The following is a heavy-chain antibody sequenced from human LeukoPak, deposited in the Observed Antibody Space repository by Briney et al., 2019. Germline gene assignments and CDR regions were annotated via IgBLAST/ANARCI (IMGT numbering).Heavy chain of an antibody. Sequence: SETVSLTCTVSGGSISSYYWSWIRQPPGKGLEWMGYIYYSGSTNYNPSLKSRVTISVDTSKNQFSLKLSSVTAADTAVYYCAREGVGATTGYFDYWGQGTLVTVSS. J-gene: IGHJ4*02. CDR3: AREGVGATTGYFDY. CDR1: GGSISSYY. CDR2: IYYSGST. D-gene: IGHD1-26*01. V-gene: IGHV4-59*01.